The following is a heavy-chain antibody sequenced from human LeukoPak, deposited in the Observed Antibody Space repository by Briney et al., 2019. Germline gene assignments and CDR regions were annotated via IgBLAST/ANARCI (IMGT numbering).Heavy chain of an antibody. J-gene: IGHJ4*02. D-gene: IGHD2-15*01. CDR2: IKEDGSEK. Sequence: GGSLRLSCAASGFTFSSYWMNWVRQAPGKGLDWVANIKEDGSEKYYVDSVKGRFTISGDNTKNSLYLQMNSLRAEDTVVYCCGRRGCSGGGCYFDFWGQGTLVTVSS. CDR3: GRRGCSGGGCYFDF. CDR1: GFTFSSYW. V-gene: IGHV3-7*01.